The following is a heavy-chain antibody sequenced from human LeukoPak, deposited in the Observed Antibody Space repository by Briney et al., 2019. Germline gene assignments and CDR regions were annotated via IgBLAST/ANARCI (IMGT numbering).Heavy chain of an antibody. Sequence: ASVRVSCMASGYTFTGYYMHGVRQAPGQGLEWRGWINPNSGGTNYAQTFQGRVTMTRDTSISTAYMELSRLRSDDTAVYYCARVWSTTTTYYYGMDVWGQGTTVTVSS. J-gene: IGHJ6*02. D-gene: IGHD1-1*01. V-gene: IGHV1-2*02. CDR1: GYTFTGYY. CDR2: INPNSGGT. CDR3: ARVWSTTTTYYYGMDV.